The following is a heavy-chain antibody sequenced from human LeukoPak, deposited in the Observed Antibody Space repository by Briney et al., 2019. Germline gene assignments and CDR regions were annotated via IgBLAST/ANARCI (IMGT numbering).Heavy chain of an antibody. J-gene: IGHJ4*02. CDR1: GFTFSSYA. V-gene: IGHV3-30-3*01. Sequence: GSLRLSCVVSGFTFSSYAMHWVRQAPGKGLEWVAVMSYDGNNKYYADSVKGRFTISRDNSKNTLYLQMNSLRAEDTAVYYCAKEYCSNSVCHSLDYWGQGTLVTVSS. D-gene: IGHD2-8*01. CDR3: AKEYCSNSVCHSLDY. CDR2: MSYDGNNK.